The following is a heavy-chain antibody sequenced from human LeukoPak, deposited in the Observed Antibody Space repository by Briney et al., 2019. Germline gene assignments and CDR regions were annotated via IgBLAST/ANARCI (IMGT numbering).Heavy chain of an antibody. V-gene: IGHV4-34*01. CDR3: ARAHPGYSSSWYLYYYYMDV. CDR1: GGSFSGYY. D-gene: IGHD6-13*01. Sequence: PSETLSLTCAVYGGSFSGYYWSWIRQPPGKGLEWIGEINHSGSTNYNPSLKSRVTISVDTSKNQFSLKLSSVTAADTAVYYCARAHPGYSSSWYLYYYYMDVWGKGTTVTVSS. CDR2: INHSGST. J-gene: IGHJ6*03.